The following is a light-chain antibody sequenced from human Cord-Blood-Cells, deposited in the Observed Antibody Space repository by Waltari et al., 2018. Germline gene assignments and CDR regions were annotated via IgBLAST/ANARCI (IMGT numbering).Light chain of an antibody. CDR1: QSVSSN. J-gene: IGKJ2*01. CDR3: QQYNNWPPYT. CDR2: GAS. Sequence: EIVMTQSPATLSVSPGERATLSCRASQSVSSNLAWYQQKPGKAPRLLLYGASIRAPGIPARFSSSGCGTEFTLTIRSLQSEDFAVYYCQQYNNWPPYTFGQGTKLEIK. V-gene: IGKV3D-15*01.